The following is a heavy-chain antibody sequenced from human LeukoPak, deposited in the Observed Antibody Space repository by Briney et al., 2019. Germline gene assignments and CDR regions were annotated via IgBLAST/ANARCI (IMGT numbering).Heavy chain of an antibody. CDR2: IYYSGST. CDR1: GGSISSSSYY. CDR3: ARARSVDYYDSSGYYPFDY. D-gene: IGHD3-22*01. Sequence: SETLSLTCTVSGGSISSSSYYWGWIRQPPGKGLEWIGSIYYSGSTYYNPSLKSRVTISVDTSKNQFSLKLSSVTAADTAVYYCARARSVDYYDSSGYYPFDYWGQGTLVTVS. V-gene: IGHV4-39*01. J-gene: IGHJ4*02.